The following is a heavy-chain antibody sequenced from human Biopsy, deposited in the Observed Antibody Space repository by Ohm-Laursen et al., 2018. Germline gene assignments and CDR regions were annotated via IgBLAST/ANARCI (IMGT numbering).Heavy chain of an antibody. CDR3: ARDLYDFCGGCPFDP. V-gene: IGHV3-23*01. J-gene: IGHJ5*02. Sequence: SLRLSCTASGFTFSSNAMSWVRQAPGKGLECVSLINGSGGSTYYADPVKGRFTISRDNSKNTLYLQMNSLRAEDTAMYYCARDLYDFCGGCPFDPWGQGTLVTVSP. CDR2: INGSGGST. CDR1: GFTFSSNA. D-gene: IGHD3-3*01.